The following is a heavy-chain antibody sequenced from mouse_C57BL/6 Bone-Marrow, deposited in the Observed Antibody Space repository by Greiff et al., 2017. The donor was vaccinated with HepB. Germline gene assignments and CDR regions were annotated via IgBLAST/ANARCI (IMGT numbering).Heavy chain of an antibody. V-gene: IGHV1-81*01. CDR1: GYTFTSYG. CDR3: YYYGSSYWYFDV. Sequence: VHLVESGAELARPGASVKLSCKASGYTFTSYGISWVKQRTGQGLEWIGEIYPRSGNTYYNEKFKGKATLTADKSSSTAYMELRSLTSEDSAVYFCYYYGSSYWYFDVWGTGTTVTVSS. J-gene: IGHJ1*03. D-gene: IGHD1-1*01. CDR2: IYPRSGNT.